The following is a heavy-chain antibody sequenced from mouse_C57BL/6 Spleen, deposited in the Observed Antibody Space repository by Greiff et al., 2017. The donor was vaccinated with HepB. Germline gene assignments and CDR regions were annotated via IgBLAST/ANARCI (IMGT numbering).Heavy chain of an antibody. V-gene: IGHV2-5*01. CDR3: AKFYDYEYYYAMDY. Sequence: VQVVESGPGLVQPSQSLSITCTVSGFSLTSYGVHWVRQSPGKGLEWLGVIWRGGSTDYNAAFMSRLSITKDNSKSQVFFKINSLQADDTAIYYCAKFYDYEYYYAMDYWGQGTSVTVSS. CDR1: GFSLTSYG. J-gene: IGHJ4*01. D-gene: IGHD2-4*01. CDR2: IWRGGST.